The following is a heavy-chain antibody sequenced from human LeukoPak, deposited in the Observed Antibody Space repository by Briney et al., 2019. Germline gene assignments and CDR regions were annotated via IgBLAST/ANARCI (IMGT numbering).Heavy chain of an antibody. D-gene: IGHD3-10*01. Sequence: ASVKVSCKASGYTFTHYYLHWVRQAPGQGLEWMGWISSDRGTTDYAQKFQGRVTMTRDTSISTVYMELSSLTSDDTVIYYCARAMSGDLFDFWGQGTLVTVSS. V-gene: IGHV1-2*02. J-gene: IGHJ4*02. CDR3: ARAMSGDLFDF. CDR1: GYTFTHYY. CDR2: ISSDRGTT.